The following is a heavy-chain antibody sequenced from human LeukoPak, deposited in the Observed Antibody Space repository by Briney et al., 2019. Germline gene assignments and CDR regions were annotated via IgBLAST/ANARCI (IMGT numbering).Heavy chain of an antibody. J-gene: IGHJ1*01. D-gene: IGHD1-26*01. V-gene: IGHV4-38-2*02. CDR2: IYHSGST. CDR1: GYSISSGYY. Sequence: SETLSLTCTVSGYSISSGYYWGWIRQPPGKGLEWIGSIYHSGSTYYNPSLKSRVIISVDTSKNQFSLKPSSVTAADTAVYYCARYDSGSYSEYFQHWGQGTLVTVSS. CDR3: ARYDSGSYSEYFQH.